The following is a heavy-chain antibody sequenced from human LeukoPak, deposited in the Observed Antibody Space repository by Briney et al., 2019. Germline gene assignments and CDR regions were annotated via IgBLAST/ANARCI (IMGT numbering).Heavy chain of an antibody. Sequence: SVKVSCKASGGTFSSYAISWVRQAPGQGLEWMGRIIPILGIANYAQKFQGRVTITAEKSTSTAYMELSSLRSEDTAVYYCARVNDYGYYVGFDYWGQGTLVTVSS. CDR2: IIPILGIA. J-gene: IGHJ4*02. V-gene: IGHV1-69*04. CDR1: GGTFSSYA. D-gene: IGHD4-17*01. CDR3: ARVNDYGYYVGFDY.